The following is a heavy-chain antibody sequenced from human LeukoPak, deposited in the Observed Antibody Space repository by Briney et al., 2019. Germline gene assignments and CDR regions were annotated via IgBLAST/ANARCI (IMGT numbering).Heavy chain of an antibody. CDR2: IYTSGST. D-gene: IGHD6-19*01. CDR1: GGSISSGSYY. Sequence: KPSQTLSLTCTVSGGSISSGSYYWSWIRQPAGKGLEWIGRIYTSGSTYYNPSLKSRVTISVDTSKNQFSLKLSSVTAADTAVYYCARAAVAGTVYFQHWGQGTLVTVSS. J-gene: IGHJ1*01. V-gene: IGHV4-61*02. CDR3: ARAAVAGTVYFQH.